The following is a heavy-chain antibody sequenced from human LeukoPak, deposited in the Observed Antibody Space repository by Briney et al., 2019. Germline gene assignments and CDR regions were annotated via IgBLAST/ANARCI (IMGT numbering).Heavy chain of an antibody. J-gene: IGHJ4*02. CDR3: ARAGLRFLEWFLDY. Sequence: SETLSLTCTVAGASISSESYYWGWIRQPPGKGLEWIGAVYHSGSTNYNPSLKSRVTMSVDTSKNQFSLKLSSVTAADTAVYYCARAGLRFLEWFLDYWGQGTLVTVSS. CDR1: GASISSESYY. D-gene: IGHD3-3*01. CDR2: VYHSGST. V-gene: IGHV4-39*07.